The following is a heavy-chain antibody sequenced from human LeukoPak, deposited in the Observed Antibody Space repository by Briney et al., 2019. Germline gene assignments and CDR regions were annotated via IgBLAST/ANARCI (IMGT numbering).Heavy chain of an antibody. CDR3: AKRAYWGSGWFDP. CDR1: GFTFSSYA. Sequence: GGSLRLSCAASGFTFSSYAMSWVRQAPGRGLEWVSGISGSGGSTYYADSVKGRFTISRDNSKNTLYLQMNSLRAEDTAVCYCAKRAYWGSGWFDPWGQGTLVTVSS. D-gene: IGHD7-27*01. J-gene: IGHJ5*02. V-gene: IGHV3-23*01. CDR2: ISGSGGST.